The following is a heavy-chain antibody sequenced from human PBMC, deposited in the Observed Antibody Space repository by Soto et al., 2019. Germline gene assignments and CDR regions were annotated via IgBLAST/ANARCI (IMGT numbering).Heavy chain of an antibody. Sequence: QVQLVQSGGEVKKPGASVKVSCKASGYSFTSHTISWVRQAPGQGLEWMGWINPNTGRTNYAPKVQGRVTMTTDTSTSTAYMELRSLRSDDTAVYYCARPGGDYSFSAYFHHWGQGTLVSVSS. J-gene: IGHJ1*01. CDR3: ARPGGDYSFSAYFHH. CDR1: GYSFTSHT. D-gene: IGHD4-17*01. CDR2: INPNTGRT. V-gene: IGHV1-18*01.